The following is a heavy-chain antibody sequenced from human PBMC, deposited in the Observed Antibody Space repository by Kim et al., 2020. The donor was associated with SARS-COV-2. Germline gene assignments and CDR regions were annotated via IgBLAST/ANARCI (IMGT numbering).Heavy chain of an antibody. J-gene: IGHJ4*02. D-gene: IGHD1-26*01. CDR3: ARGSQWEQPLDY. Sequence: SETLSLTCTVFGDSMSNNYWSWIRQPAGKGLEWIGRIYTGGTSIYNPSLKSRVTMSMDTSKKQFTLTLTSVTAADTALYYCARGSQWEQPLDYWGQGLLV. CDR2: IYTGGTS. V-gene: IGHV4-4*07. CDR1: GDSMSNNY.